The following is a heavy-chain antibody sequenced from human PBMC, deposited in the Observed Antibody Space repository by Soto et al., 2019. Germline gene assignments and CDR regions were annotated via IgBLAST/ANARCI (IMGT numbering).Heavy chain of an antibody. Sequence: QVQLVQSGAEVKKPGSSVKVSCKASGGTFSSYAISWVRQAPGQGLEWMGVIIPIFGTANYAQKFQGRVTITADESTSTAYMERSSLRSEDTAVYYCARDRDSSSYYYYYGMDVWGQGTTVTVSS. D-gene: IGHD6-6*01. J-gene: IGHJ6*02. CDR2: IIPIFGTA. CDR1: GGTFSSYA. CDR3: ARDRDSSSYYYYYGMDV. V-gene: IGHV1-69*01.